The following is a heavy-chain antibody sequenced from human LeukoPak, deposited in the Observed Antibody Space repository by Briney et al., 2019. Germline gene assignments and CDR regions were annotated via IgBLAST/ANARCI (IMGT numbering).Heavy chain of an antibody. Sequence: KAGGSLRLSCAASGFTFSSYSMNWVRQAPGKGLEWVSSISSSSSYIYYADSVKGRFTISRDNAKNSLYLQMNSLRAEDTAVYYCARAHYYDSSGYYYWGRGTLVTVSS. CDR1: GFTFSSYS. CDR3: ARAHYYDSSGYYY. CDR2: ISSSSSYI. D-gene: IGHD3-22*01. J-gene: IGHJ4*02. V-gene: IGHV3-21*01.